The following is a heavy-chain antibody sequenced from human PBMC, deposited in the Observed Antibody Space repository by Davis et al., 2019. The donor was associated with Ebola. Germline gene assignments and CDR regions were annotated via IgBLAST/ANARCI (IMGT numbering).Heavy chain of an antibody. V-gene: IGHV1-2*04. Sequence: ASVKVSCKASGYTFTGYYMHWVRQAPGQGLEWMGWINPNSGGTNYAQKFQGWVTMTRDTSISTAYMELSRLRSDDTAVYYCARVDSGTYTSLDYWGQGTLVTVSS. D-gene: IGHD1-26*01. CDR1: GYTFTGYY. CDR2: INPNSGGT. CDR3: ARVDSGTYTSLDY. J-gene: IGHJ4*02.